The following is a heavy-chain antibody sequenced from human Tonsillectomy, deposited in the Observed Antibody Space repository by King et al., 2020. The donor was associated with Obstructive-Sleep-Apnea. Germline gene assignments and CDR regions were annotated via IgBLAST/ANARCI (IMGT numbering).Heavy chain of an antibody. CDR2: ISNSGRT. CDR3: AREDIPTVGRTLFDY. D-gene: IGHD2-21*01. Sequence: QLQESGPGLVKPSQTLSLTCTVSCGSINNGGYYWSWIRQHPGHGLEWIGYISNSGRTCSNPSLTSRLTISRDTTENQFSLKLSSMTAADTAVYYCAREDIPTVGRTLFDYWGPGTLVTVSS. CDR1: CGSINNGGYY. J-gene: IGHJ4*02. V-gene: IGHV4-31*03.